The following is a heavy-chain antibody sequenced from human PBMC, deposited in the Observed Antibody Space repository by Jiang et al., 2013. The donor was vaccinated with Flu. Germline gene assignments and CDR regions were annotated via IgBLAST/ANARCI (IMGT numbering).Heavy chain of an antibody. D-gene: IGHD3-3*01. CDR2: IYWDDDK. V-gene: IGHV2-5*02. CDR3: AHLYDFWSGNAFDI. Sequence: IRQPPGKALEWLALIYWDDDKRYSPSLKSRLTITKDTSKNQVVLTMTNMDPVDTATYYCAHLYDFWSGNAFDIWGQGTMVTVSS. J-gene: IGHJ3*02.